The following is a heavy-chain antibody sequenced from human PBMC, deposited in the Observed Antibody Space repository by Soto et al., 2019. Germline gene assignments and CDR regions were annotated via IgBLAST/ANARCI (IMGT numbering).Heavy chain of an antibody. CDR1: GFTVSSNY. J-gene: IGHJ6*02. CDR3: ARDPPATRHGMDV. Sequence: GGSLRLSCAASGFTVSSNYMSWVRQAPGKGLEWVSVIYSGGGTYYADSVRGRFTISRDNSKNTLYLQMKSLRAEDTAVYYCARDPPATRHGMDVWGQGTTVTVS. V-gene: IGHV3-53*01. CDR2: IYSGGGT.